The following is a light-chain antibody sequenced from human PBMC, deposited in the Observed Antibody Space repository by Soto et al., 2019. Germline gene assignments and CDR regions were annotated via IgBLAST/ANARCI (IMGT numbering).Light chain of an antibody. Sequence: QSVLTQPPSVSGAPGQRVTISCTGSSSNIGAGYDVHWYQQLPGTAPKLLIYGNSNRPSGVPDRFSGSKSGTSASLAITGLQAEDEADYYCQSYDSSLSVQEFGGGTKVTVL. V-gene: IGLV1-40*01. CDR2: GNS. CDR3: QSYDSSLSVQE. J-gene: IGLJ2*01. CDR1: SSNIGAGYD.